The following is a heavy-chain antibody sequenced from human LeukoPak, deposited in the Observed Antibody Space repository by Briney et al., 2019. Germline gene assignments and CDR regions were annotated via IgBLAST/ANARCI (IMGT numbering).Heavy chain of an antibody. J-gene: IGHJ3*02. V-gene: IGHV6-1*01. Sequence: SQTLSLTCAISGDSVSSKSAAWNWIRQSPSRGLEWLGRTYYRSKWYNDYAVSVKSRITINPVTSQNQFSLQLNPVTPEDTAVYYCARANIAAAHSRFPSVFDIWGQGTMVTVSS. D-gene: IGHD6-13*01. CDR3: ARANIAAAHSRFPSVFDI. CDR1: GDSVSSKSAA. CDR2: TYYRSKWYN.